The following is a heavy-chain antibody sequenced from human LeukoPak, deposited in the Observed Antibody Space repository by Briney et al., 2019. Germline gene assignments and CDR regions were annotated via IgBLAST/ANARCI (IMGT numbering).Heavy chain of an antibody. CDR1: GYTFIDYV. D-gene: IGHD1-26*01. J-gene: IGHJ4*02. CDR2: IRTYRHST. V-gene: IGHV1-18*01. CDR3: ARTNEEGSGYYFDY. Sequence: ASVKVSCKASGYTFIDYVVSWVRQAPGQGLEWMGWIRTYRHSTNFVEKFQGRVTLTSDTSTSTVYMELRSLRSDDTAVYYCARTNEEGSGYYFDYWGQGTLVTVSS.